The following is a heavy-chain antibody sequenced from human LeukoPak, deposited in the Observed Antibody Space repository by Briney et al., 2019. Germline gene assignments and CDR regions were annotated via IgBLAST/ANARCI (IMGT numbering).Heavy chain of an antibody. V-gene: IGHV3-74*01. Sequence: PGGSLRLSCAASGFTFSSYWMHWVRQAPGKGLVWVSRINTDGSSTSYADSVKGRFTISRDNAKNTLYLQMNSLRAEDTAVYYCAKGTRGAVPGSVGYWGQGTLVTVSS. D-gene: IGHD6-19*01. CDR3: AKGTRGAVPGSVGY. CDR2: INTDGSST. J-gene: IGHJ4*02. CDR1: GFTFSSYW.